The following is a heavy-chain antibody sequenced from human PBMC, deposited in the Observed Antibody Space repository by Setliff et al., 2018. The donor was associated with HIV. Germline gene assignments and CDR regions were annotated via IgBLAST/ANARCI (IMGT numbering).Heavy chain of an antibody. V-gene: IGHV4-34*01. J-gene: IGHJ1*01. CDR2: MNHRGVI. CDR1: GGSFSGYY. D-gene: IGHD3-10*01. Sequence: LETLSLTCTVYGGSFSGYYWTWIRQPPGKGLEFIGEMNHRGVIKYLSSLKSRVTMAVDTSKNQFSLKVNSVTAADTAVYYCATDGGLWFGRHSYLQKWGQGTLVTVSS. CDR3: ATDGGLWFGRHSYLQK.